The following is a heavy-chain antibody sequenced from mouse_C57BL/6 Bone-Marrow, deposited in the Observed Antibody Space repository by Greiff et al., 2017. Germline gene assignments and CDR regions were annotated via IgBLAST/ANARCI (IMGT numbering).Heavy chain of an antibody. V-gene: IGHV1-39*01. D-gene: IGHD2-4*01. J-gene: IGHJ4*01. CDR2: INPNYGTT. CDR3: ARGYEYDYAMDY. Sequence: EVKLMESGPELVKPGASVKISCKASGYSFTDYNMNWVKQSNGKSLEWIGVINPNYGTTSYNQKFKGKATLTVDQSSSTAYMQLNSLTSEDSAVYYCARGYEYDYAMDYWGQGTSVTVSS. CDR1: GYSFTDYN.